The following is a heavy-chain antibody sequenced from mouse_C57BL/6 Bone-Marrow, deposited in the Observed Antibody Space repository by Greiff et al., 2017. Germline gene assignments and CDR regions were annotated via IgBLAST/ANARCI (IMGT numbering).Heavy chain of an antibody. CDR1: GYTFTSYG. Sequence: QVQLQQSGAELARPGASVKLSCKASGYTFTSYGVSWVKQRTGQGLEWIGEIYPRSGNTYYNEKFKGKATLTADKSSSTAYMELRSLTSEDSAVYFCARDYDSWFAYWGQGTLVTVSA. V-gene: IGHV1-81*01. D-gene: IGHD2-4*01. J-gene: IGHJ3*01. CDR2: IYPRSGNT. CDR3: ARDYDSWFAY.